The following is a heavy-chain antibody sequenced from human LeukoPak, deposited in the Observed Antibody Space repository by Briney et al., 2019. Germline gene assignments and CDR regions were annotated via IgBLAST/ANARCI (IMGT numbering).Heavy chain of an antibody. Sequence: GASVKVSCKASGYTFTGYYMHWVRQAPGQGLEWMGWINPNSGGTNYAQKFQGRVTMTRDTSISTAYMELSRLRSDDTAVYYCARVLLWFGELNLPYYFDYWGQGTLVTVSS. J-gene: IGHJ4*02. V-gene: IGHV1-2*02. CDR3: ARVLLWFGELNLPYYFDY. CDR1: GYTFTGYY. D-gene: IGHD3-10*01. CDR2: INPNSGGT.